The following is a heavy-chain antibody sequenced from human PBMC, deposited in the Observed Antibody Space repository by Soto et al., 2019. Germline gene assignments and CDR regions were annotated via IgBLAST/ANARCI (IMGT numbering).Heavy chain of an antibody. J-gene: IGHJ3*02. Sequence: CTFSSYSISWVRQAPGQGLEWMGGIIPIFGTANYAQKFQGRVTITADESTSTAYMELSSLRSEDTAVYYCARGYLQYYYDSSGYYHDAFDICGQGTMVTVSS. CDR1: CTFSSYS. CDR3: ARGYLQYYYDSSGYYHDAFDI. V-gene: IGHV1-69*01. CDR2: IIPIFGTA. D-gene: IGHD3-22*01.